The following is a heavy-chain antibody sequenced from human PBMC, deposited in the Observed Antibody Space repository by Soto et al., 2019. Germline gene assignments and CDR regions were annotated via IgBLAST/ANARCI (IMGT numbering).Heavy chain of an antibody. Sequence: GGSLRLSCAASGFTVSSNYMSWVRQAPGKGLEWVSVIYSGGSTYYADSVKGRFTISRHNSKNTLYLQMNSLRAEDTAVYYCASSVNYDFWSGYSIDYWGQGTLVTVSS. V-gene: IGHV3-53*04. D-gene: IGHD3-3*01. CDR1: GFTVSSNY. CDR3: ASSVNYDFWSGYSIDY. J-gene: IGHJ4*02. CDR2: IYSGGST.